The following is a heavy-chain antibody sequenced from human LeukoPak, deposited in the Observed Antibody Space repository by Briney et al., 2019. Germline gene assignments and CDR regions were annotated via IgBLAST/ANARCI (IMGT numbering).Heavy chain of an antibody. CDR2: IYYSGST. D-gene: IGHD4-23*01. V-gene: IGHV4-31*03. Sequence: SETLSLTCTVSGGSISSGGYYWSWIRQHPGKGLEWIGYIYYSGSTYYNPSLKSRVTISVDTSKNQFSLKLSSVTAADTAVYYCARCPYGGNSGYFDYWGQGNLVTVSS. CDR1: GGSISSGGYY. CDR3: ARCPYGGNSGYFDY. J-gene: IGHJ4*02.